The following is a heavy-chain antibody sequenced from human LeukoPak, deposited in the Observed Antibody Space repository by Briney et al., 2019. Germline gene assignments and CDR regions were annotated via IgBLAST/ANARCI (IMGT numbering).Heavy chain of an antibody. V-gene: IGHV1-3*01. Sequence: ASVKVSCKASGYTFTSYAMHWVRQAPGQRPEWMGWINGGNGNTKYSQKFQGRVTITRDTSASTAYMELSSLRSEDTAVYYCARSSSGWRTDFDYWGQGTLVTVSS. CDR1: GYTFTSYA. CDR2: INGGNGNT. CDR3: ARSSSGWRTDFDY. D-gene: IGHD6-19*01. J-gene: IGHJ4*02.